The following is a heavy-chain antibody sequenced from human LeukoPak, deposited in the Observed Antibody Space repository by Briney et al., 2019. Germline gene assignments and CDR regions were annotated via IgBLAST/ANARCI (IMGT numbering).Heavy chain of an antibody. CDR3: AKPRDYYGPFAY. D-gene: IGHD3-10*01. V-gene: IGHV3-30*18. Sequence: GGSLRLSCAASGFTFSSYGMHWVRQAPGKGLEWVAVISYDGSNKYYADSVKGRFTISRDNSKSTLYLQMNSLRAEDTAVYYCAKPRDYYGPFAYWGQGTLVTVSS. CDR1: GFTFSSYG. J-gene: IGHJ4*02. CDR2: ISYDGSNK.